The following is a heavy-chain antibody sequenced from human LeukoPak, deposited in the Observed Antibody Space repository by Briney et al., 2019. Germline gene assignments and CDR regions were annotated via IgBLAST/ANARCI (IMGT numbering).Heavy chain of an antibody. Sequence: GGPLRHPCAPCGLTFSSYIMNWLREAREEALEGGSYLCRWSHTIYSAHYVKGRFTISRDNANNSLYLQMNSLRDEDTAVYYCARDRLLQKGMDVWGQGTTVTVSS. V-gene: IGHV3-48*02. CDR3: ARDRLLQKGMDV. CDR2: LCRWSHTI. J-gene: IGHJ6*02. CDR1: GLTFSSYI.